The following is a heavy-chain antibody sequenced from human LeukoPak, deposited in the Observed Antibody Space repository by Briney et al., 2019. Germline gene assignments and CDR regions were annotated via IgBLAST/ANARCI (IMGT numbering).Heavy chain of an antibody. V-gene: IGHV4-34*01. CDR3: ARGTPKTLKYYCGSGSSWFDP. CDR2: INHSGST. CDR1: GGSFSGYY. D-gene: IGHD3-10*01. Sequence: SETLSLTCAVYGGSFSGYYWSWIRQPPGKGLEWIGEINHSGSTNYNPSLKSRVTISVDTSKNQFSLKLSSVTAADTAVYYCARGTPKTLKYYCGSGSSWFDPWGQGTLVTVSS. J-gene: IGHJ5*02.